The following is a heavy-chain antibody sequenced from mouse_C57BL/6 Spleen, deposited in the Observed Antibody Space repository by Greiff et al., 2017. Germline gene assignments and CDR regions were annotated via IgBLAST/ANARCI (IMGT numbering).Heavy chain of an antibody. D-gene: IGHD2-4*01. CDR1: GFTFSDYG. Sequence: EVQVVESGGGLVKPGGSLKLSCAASGFTFSDYGMHWVRQAPEKGLEWVAYISSGSSTIYYADTVKGRFTISRDNAKNTLFLQMTSLRSEDTAMYYCARRIIYYDYDEDYAMDYWGQGTSVTVSS. V-gene: IGHV5-17*01. CDR2: ISSGSSTI. J-gene: IGHJ4*01. CDR3: ARRIIYYDYDEDYAMDY.